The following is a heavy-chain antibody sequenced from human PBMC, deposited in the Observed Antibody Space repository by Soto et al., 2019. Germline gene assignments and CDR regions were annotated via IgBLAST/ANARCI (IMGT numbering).Heavy chain of an antibody. V-gene: IGHV1-8*01. Sequence: ASVKVSCKASGYTFTSYDINWVRQATGQGLEWMGWMNPNSGNTGYAQKFQGRVTMTRNTSISTAYMELSRLRSDDTAVYYCARGRYNWNYSIDPWGQGTLVTVSS. CDR2: MNPNSGNT. D-gene: IGHD1-7*01. CDR1: GYTFTSYD. CDR3: ARGRYNWNYSIDP. J-gene: IGHJ5*02.